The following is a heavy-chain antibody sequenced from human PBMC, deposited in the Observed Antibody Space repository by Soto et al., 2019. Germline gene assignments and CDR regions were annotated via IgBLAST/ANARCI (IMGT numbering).Heavy chain of an antibody. CDR1: GGSISSGDYY. V-gene: IGHV4-30-4*01. D-gene: IGHD2-21*02. Sequence: QVQLQESGPGLVKPSQTLSLTCTVSGGSISSGDYYWSWIRQPPGKGLEWIGYIYYSGSTYYNPSLKSRVTISVDTSKHQCSLKLSSVTAADTAVYYCARGAHIVVVTAVYWYFDLWGRGTLVPVSS. CDR3: ARGAHIVVVTAVYWYFDL. CDR2: IYYSGST. J-gene: IGHJ2*01.